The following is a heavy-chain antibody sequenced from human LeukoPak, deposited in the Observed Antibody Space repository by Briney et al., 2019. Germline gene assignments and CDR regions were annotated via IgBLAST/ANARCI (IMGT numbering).Heavy chain of an antibody. Sequence: GSLSLSCAASGFPFSSYAMSGARQAPGKGLEWVSAISGSGGSTYYADSVKGRFTISRDNSKNTLYLQMNSLRAEDTAVYYCANPLLDHTWIVVVPAAADYWGQGTLVTVSS. CDR3: ANPLLDHTWIVVVPAAADY. V-gene: IGHV3-23*01. J-gene: IGHJ4*02. D-gene: IGHD2-2*01. CDR2: ISGSGGST. CDR1: GFPFSSYA.